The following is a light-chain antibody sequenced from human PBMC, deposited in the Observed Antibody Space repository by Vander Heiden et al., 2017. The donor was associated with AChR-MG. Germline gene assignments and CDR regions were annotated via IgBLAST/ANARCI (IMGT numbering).Light chain of an antibody. V-gene: IGKV1-33*01. J-gene: IGKJ1*01. CDR1: QDISTY. Sequence: DIQMTQSPSSLSASVGDRVTITCQASQDISTYLNWYQQKPGKAPKVVIYDASNLETGVPSRFSGSGSGTDFTFTISTLQPEDIATYYCQQYDNLPRTFGQGTKVEI. CDR3: QQYDNLPRT. CDR2: DAS.